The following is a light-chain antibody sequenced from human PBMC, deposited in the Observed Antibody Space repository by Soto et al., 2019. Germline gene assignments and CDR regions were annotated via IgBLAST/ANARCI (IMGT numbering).Light chain of an antibody. CDR3: QQYNSYPWT. Sequence: IPMTQSPSTLSASIGDRVTNTCRASQSISTWLAWYKQKPGKAPKLLIYKASTLESGVPSNFSGSGSGTEFTLTISSLQPEDFATYYCQQYNSYPWTFGQGTKVDIK. CDR1: QSISTW. CDR2: KAS. V-gene: IGKV1-5*03. J-gene: IGKJ1*01.